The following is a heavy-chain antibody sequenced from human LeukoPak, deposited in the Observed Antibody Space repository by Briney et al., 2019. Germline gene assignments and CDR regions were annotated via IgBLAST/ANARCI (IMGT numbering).Heavy chain of an antibody. J-gene: IGHJ4*02. D-gene: IGHD3-16*01. Sequence: SETLSLTCAVFDGSFNDYYWSWIRQPPGKGLEWIGYIYYSGSTNYNPSLKSRVTISVDTSKNQFSLKLSSVTAADTAVYYCAAARGIRYYFDYWGQGTLFTVSS. CDR3: AAARGIRYYFDY. CDR2: IYYSGST. V-gene: IGHV4-59*01. CDR1: DGSFNDYY.